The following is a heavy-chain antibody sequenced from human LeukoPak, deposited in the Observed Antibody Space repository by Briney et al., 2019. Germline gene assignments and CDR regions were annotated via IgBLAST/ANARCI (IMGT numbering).Heavy chain of an antibody. Sequence: PGGSLRLSCAASGFTFSSYAMSWVRQAPGKGLEWVSAISGSGDSTYYADSVKGRFTIPRDNSKNTLYLQMNSLRAEDTAVYYCAKKRHSYGLSETDYWGQGTLVTVSS. V-gene: IGHV3-23*01. CDR1: GFTFSSYA. CDR3: AKKRHSYGLSETDY. J-gene: IGHJ4*02. CDR2: ISGSGDST. D-gene: IGHD5-18*01.